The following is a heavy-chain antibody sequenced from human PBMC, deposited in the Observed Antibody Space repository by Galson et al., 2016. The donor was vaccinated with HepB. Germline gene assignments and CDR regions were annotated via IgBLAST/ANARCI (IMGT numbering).Heavy chain of an antibody. CDR3: AKDAILGCVRDCYVDY. Sequence: SLRLSCAASGFTFSSYTMSWVRQAPGKGLEWVAGISYDGTNTYYADSVKGRFTISRDNSKNTLYLQMNSLRAEDTAVYFCAKDAILGCVRDCYVDYWGQGTLVTVAP. CDR1: GFTFSSYT. D-gene: IGHD2-21*02. CDR2: ISYDGTNT. J-gene: IGHJ4*02. V-gene: IGHV3-30*18.